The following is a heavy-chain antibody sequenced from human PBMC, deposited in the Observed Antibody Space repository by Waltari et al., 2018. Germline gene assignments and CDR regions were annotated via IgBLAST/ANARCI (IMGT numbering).Heavy chain of an antibody. J-gene: IGHJ4*02. V-gene: IGHV3-23*01. D-gene: IGHD2-21*01. CDR1: GFTFRYFG. Sequence: EVQLLESGGGLVQPGGSQRLSCATSGFTFRYFGMSWVRQAQGEGAEWVSGIIGSGGSTYYADSVKGRFTISRDNSKNTLYLEMNNLGAEDTATYYCAKGGYCGGARCQTGLDWGQGTLVTVSS. CDR2: IIGSGGST. CDR3: AKGGYCGGARCQTGLD.